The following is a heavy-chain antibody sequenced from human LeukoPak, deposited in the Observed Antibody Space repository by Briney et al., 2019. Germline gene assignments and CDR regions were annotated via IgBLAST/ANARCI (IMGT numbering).Heavy chain of an antibody. D-gene: IGHD4-11*01. J-gene: IGHJ6*02. CDR2: ISSSSSYI. V-gene: IGHV3-21*01. Sequence: GGSLRLSCAASGFSFSTYSMNWVRQAPGKGLEWVSSISSSSSYIYYADSVRGRFTISRDNAKNSLYLQMNSLRAEDTAVYYCARSTVTTWRYYYGMDVWGQGTTVTVSS. CDR1: GFSFSTYS. CDR3: ARSTVTTWRYYYGMDV.